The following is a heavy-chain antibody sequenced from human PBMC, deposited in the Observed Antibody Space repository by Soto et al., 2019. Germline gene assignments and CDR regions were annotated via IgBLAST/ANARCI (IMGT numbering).Heavy chain of an antibody. CDR2: IYYSGST. CDR3: ARDGYTVTPNYYYGMDV. Sequence: QVQLQESGPGLVKPSETLSLTCTVSGGSISSYYWSWIRQPPGKGLEWIGHIYYSGSTNYNPSLKSRVTISVDTSKNQFSPKLSSVTAADTAVYYCARDGYTVTPNYYYGMDVWGQGTTVTVSS. CDR1: GGSISSYY. J-gene: IGHJ6*02. V-gene: IGHV4-59*01. D-gene: IGHD4-4*01.